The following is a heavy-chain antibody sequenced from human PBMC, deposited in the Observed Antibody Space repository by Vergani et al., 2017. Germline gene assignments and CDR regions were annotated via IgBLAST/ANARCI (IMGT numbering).Heavy chain of an antibody. CDR2: IYSTGNT. CDR1: GGSFNTYY. Sequence: QVQLEESGPGLVKPSETLSLTCTVSGGSFNTYYWSWIRQSPGKGLEWIGYIYSTGNTNYNPSLNSRVTMSVDTSKNQFSLKLRSVTAADTAVYFCARVMYRDEASAGYRLEGMDIWVGGTKFTISS. V-gene: IGHV4-59*01. CDR3: ARVMYRDEASAGYRLEGMDI. J-gene: IGHJ6*04. D-gene: IGHD6-25*01.